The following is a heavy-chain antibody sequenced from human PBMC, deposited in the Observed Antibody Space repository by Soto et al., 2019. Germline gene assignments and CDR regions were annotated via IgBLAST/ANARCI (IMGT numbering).Heavy chain of an antibody. Sequence: GGPLRLSCAASGFTFSSYWISWVRQAPGKGLEWVANIKQDGSEKYYVDSVKGRFTISRDNAKNSLYLQMNSLRAEDTAVYYCARVSRCSGGSCYSGAFDIWGQGTMVTVSS. D-gene: IGHD2-15*01. CDR2: IKQDGSEK. CDR3: ARVSRCSGGSCYSGAFDI. CDR1: GFTFSSYW. J-gene: IGHJ3*02. V-gene: IGHV3-7*03.